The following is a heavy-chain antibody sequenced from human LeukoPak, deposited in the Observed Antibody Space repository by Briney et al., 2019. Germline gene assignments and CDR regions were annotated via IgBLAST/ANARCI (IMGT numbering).Heavy chain of an antibody. V-gene: IGHV3-13*01. D-gene: IGHD1-14*01. J-gene: IGHJ3*02. CDR1: GFTFSSYD. CDR3: ARELRNLEAFDI. CDR2: IGTAGDT. Sequence: GGSLRLSCAASGFTFSSYDMHWVRQATGKGLEWVSAIGTAGDTYYPGSVKGRFTISRENAKNSLYLQMNSLRAGDTAVYYCARELRNLEAFDIWGQGTMVTVSS.